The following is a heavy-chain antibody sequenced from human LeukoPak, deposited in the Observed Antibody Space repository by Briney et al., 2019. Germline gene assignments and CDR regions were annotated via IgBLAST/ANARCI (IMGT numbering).Heavy chain of an antibody. D-gene: IGHD2-2*01. Sequence: SETLSLTCAVHGGSFSGYYWSWIRQPPGKGLEWIGEINHSGSTNYNPSLKSRVTISVDTSKNQFSLKLSSVTAADTAVYYCARDSGYCSSTSCYSRGLDVWGKGTTVTVSS. V-gene: IGHV4-34*01. CDR3: ARDSGYCSSTSCYSRGLDV. CDR1: GGSFSGYY. J-gene: IGHJ6*04. CDR2: INHSGST.